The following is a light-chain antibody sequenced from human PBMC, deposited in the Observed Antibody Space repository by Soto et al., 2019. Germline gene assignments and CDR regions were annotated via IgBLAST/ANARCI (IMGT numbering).Light chain of an antibody. Sequence: QSVLTQPRSVSGSPGQSVTISCTGTTSVVGGYNYVSWYQQYPGKAPKFMIYDVNKRPSGVPDRFSGSKSGNTASLTISGLQAEDEADYYCCSYAGSYSYAFATGTKVTVL. CDR1: TSVVGGYNY. V-gene: IGLV2-11*01. J-gene: IGLJ1*01. CDR2: DVN. CDR3: CSYAGSYSYA.